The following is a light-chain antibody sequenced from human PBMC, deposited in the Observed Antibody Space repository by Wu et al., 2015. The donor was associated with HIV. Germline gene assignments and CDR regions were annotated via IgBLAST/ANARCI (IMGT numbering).Light chain of an antibody. CDR2: DAS. J-gene: IGKJ1*01. V-gene: IGKV3-11*01. Sequence: FVLTQSPGTLSLSPGERATLSCRASQSVSSYLAWYQQKPGQAPRLLIYDASNRATGIPARFSGSGSGTDFTLTISSLEPEDFAVYYCQQRSNWPRTFGQGTKVEIK. CDR1: QSVSSY. CDR3: QQRSNWPRT.